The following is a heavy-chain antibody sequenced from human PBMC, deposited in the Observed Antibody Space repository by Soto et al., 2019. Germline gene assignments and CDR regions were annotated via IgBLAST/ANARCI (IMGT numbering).Heavy chain of an antibody. CDR2: IIPIFGTA. J-gene: IGHJ5*02. Sequence: ASVKVSCKASGGTFSSYAISWVRQAPGQGLEWMGGIIPIFGTANYAQKFQGRATITADESTSTAYMELSSLRSEDTAVYYCARDGGAEGDWFDPWGQGTIVTVSS. V-gene: IGHV1-69*13. CDR3: ARDGGAEGDWFDP. D-gene: IGHD1-26*01. CDR1: GGTFSSYA.